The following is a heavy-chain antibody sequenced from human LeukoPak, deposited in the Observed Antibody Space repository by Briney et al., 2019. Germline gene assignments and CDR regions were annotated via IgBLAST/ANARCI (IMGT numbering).Heavy chain of an antibody. CDR3: AKDIVVVVAATGGAFDI. CDR2: ISGSGGST. V-gene: IGHV3-23*01. D-gene: IGHD2-15*01. CDR1: GFTFSSYA. Sequence: GGSLRLSCAASGFTFSSYAMSWVRQAPGKGLEWVSAISGSGGSTYYADSVKGRFTIPRDNSKNTLYLQMNSLRAEDTAVYYCAKDIVVVVAATGGAFDIWGQGTMVTVSS. J-gene: IGHJ3*02.